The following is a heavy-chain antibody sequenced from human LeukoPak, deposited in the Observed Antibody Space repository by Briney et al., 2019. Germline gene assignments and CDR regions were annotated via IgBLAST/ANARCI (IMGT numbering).Heavy chain of an antibody. CDR2: IWYDGSNK. J-gene: IGHJ4*02. Sequence: PGGSLRLSCAASGFTFSSYGMHWVRQAPGKGLEWVAVIWYDGSNKYYADSVKGRFTISRDNSKNTLYLQMNSLRAEDTAVYYCARDESILVVGAPIDYWGQGTLATVSS. V-gene: IGHV3-33*01. D-gene: IGHD1-26*01. CDR1: GFTFSSYG. CDR3: ARDESILVVGAPIDY.